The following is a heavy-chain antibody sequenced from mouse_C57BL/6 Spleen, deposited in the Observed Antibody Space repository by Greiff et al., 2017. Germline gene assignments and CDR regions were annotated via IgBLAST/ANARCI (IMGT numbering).Heavy chain of an antibody. Sequence: QVHVKQPGAELVKPGASVKLSCKASGYTFTSYWMQWVKQRPGQGLEWIGEIDPSDSYTNYNQKFKGKATLTVDTSSSPAYMQLSSLTSEDSAVYYCARRAYWGQGTLVTVSA. CDR2: IDPSDSYT. J-gene: IGHJ3*01. CDR3: ARRAY. V-gene: IGHV1-50*01. CDR1: GYTFTSYW.